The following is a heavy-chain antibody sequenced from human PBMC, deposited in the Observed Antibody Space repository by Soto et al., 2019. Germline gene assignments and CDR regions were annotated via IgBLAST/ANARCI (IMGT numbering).Heavy chain of an antibody. J-gene: IGHJ4*02. Sequence: SETLSLTCAVSSYSITSGHWWSWVRQSPGQGLEWIGEIHHSGSTNCNPSLKSRVTISVDNSRNQFSLKLSSVTAADTAVYYCARSGDYCFDYWGQGTLVTVSS. CDR2: IHHSGST. CDR3: ARSGDYCFDY. V-gene: IGHV4-4*02. D-gene: IGHD1-26*01. CDR1: SYSITSGHW.